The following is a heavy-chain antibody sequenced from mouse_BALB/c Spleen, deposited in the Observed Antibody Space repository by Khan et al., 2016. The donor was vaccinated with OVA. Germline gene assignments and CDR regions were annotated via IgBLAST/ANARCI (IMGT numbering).Heavy chain of an antibody. CDR1: GYTFTSYT. CDR2: INPTNGYT. V-gene: IGHV1-4*01. J-gene: IGHJ3*01. Sequence: QVQLQQSGAELARPGASVKMSCKASGYTFTSYTMHWVKQRPGQGLDWIGYINPTNGYTNYNQKFKDKATLTADKSSSTAYMQLSSLTSEDSAVYYVVREVAYYRNDGWFAYWGQGTLVTVSA. D-gene: IGHD2-14*01. CDR3: VREVAYYRNDGWFAY.